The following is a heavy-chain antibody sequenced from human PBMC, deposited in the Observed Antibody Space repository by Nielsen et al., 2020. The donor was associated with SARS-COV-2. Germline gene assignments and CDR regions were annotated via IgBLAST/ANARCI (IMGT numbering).Heavy chain of an antibody. J-gene: IGHJ4*02. CDR1: GFTFSSYG. Sequence: GESLKISCAASGFTFSSYGMHWVRQAPGKGLEWVAVIWYDGSNKYYADSVKGRFTISRDNSKNTLYLQMNSLRAEDTAVYYCAKPYPGYSSVLYWGQGTLVTVSS. D-gene: IGHD6-19*01. CDR2: IWYDGSNK. CDR3: AKPYPGYSSVLY. V-gene: IGHV3-30*02.